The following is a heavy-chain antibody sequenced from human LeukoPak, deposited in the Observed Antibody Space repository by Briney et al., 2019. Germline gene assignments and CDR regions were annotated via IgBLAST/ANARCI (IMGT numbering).Heavy chain of an antibody. CDR3: AKDRDYFDY. CDR1: GFTFSSYS. CDR2: ITASGTAM. V-gene: IGHV3-23*01. Sequence: PGGSLRLSCAASGFTFSSYSMNWVRQAPGKGLEWVSHITASGTAMFYADSVKGRFTISRDNSKNTLYLQMNSLRAEDTAIYYCAKDRDYFDYWGQGTLVTVSA. J-gene: IGHJ4*02.